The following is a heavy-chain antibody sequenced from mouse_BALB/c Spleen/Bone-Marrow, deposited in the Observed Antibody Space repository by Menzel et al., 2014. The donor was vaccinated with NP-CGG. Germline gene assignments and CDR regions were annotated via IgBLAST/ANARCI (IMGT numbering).Heavy chain of an antibody. CDR3: ARGGNWEDFDY. D-gene: IGHD4-1*01. CDR2: ISSGSGTI. CDR1: GFTFSSFG. Sequence: EVMLVESGGGLVQPGGSRKLSCAASGFTFSSFGMHWVRRAPERGLEWVAYISSGSGTIFYADTGKGRFTISRDNPKNTLFLQMTSLRSEDSAMYYCARGGNWEDFDYWGQGTTLTVSS. V-gene: IGHV5-17*02. J-gene: IGHJ2*01.